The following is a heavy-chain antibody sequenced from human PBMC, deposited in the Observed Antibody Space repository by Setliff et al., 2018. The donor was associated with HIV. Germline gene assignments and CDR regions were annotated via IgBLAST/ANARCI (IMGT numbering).Heavy chain of an antibody. Sequence: PSETLSLTCTVSGYSISSVSYWGWIRQPPGKGLEWIGIVHHSGTSYFNPSLKSRVTISVDTPKNQFSLRLTSVTAADTAVYYCARERSRGYTDPPRFDYWGQGALVTVSS. CDR1: GYSISSVSY. CDR3: ARERSRGYTDPPRFDY. D-gene: IGHD5-18*01. J-gene: IGHJ4*02. CDR2: VHHSGTS. V-gene: IGHV4-38-2*02.